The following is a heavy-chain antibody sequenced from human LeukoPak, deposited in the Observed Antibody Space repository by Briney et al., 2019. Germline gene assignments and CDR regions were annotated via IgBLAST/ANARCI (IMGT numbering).Heavy chain of an antibody. CDR1: GFTFSNAW. Sequence: GGSLRLSCAASGFTFSNAWMSWVRQAPGKGLEWVGRIKSKTDGGTTDYAAPVKGRFTIPRDDSKNTLYLQMNSLKTEDTAVYYCTTVLGDGYSTDYWGQGTLVTVSS. J-gene: IGHJ4*02. D-gene: IGHD5-24*01. CDR2: IKSKTDGGTT. CDR3: TTVLGDGYSTDY. V-gene: IGHV3-15*01.